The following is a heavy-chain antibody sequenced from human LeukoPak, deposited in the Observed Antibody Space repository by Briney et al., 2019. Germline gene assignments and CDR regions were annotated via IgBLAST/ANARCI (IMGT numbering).Heavy chain of an antibody. D-gene: IGHD3-10*01. Sequence: GESLRLSCAASGFTFSNFWTHWVRQAPGKGLVWVSRINTDGSTTSYADSVKGRFTISRDNAKNTLYLQMNSLRAEDTAVYYCTIGNMVRGTNWGQGTLVTVSS. CDR3: TIGNMVRGTN. V-gene: IGHV3-74*01. CDR2: INTDGSTT. J-gene: IGHJ4*02. CDR1: GFTFSNFW.